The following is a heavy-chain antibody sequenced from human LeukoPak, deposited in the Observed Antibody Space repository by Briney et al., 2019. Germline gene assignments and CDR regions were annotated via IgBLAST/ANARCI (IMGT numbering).Heavy chain of an antibody. J-gene: IGHJ4*01. V-gene: IGHV1-18*01. CDR2: ISAYNGNT. CDR1: GYTFTSYY. CDR3: ARGRRPYNTSHNYFDY. D-gene: IGHD1-14*01. Sequence: ASVKVSCKASGYTFTSYYINWVRQAPGQGLEWMGSISAYNGNTNYAQNLQGRLTMTTDTSTTTAYMELRSLTSDGTAVFYCARGRRPYNTSHNYFDYWGHGTLVTVSS.